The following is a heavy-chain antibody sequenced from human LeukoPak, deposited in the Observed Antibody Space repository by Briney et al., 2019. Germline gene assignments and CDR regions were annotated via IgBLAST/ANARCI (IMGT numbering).Heavy chain of an antibody. D-gene: IGHD3-22*01. J-gene: IGHJ3*02. CDR3: ARGLTTMIVVPDDAFDI. CDR2: IKGSGAGT. V-gene: IGHV3-23*01. Sequence: GGSLRLSCAASGFTFSNYAMTWVRQSPGKGLEWVSAIKGSGAGTYYADSVKGRFTISRDNSKNTLYLQMNSLRAEDTAVYYCARGLTTMIVVPDDAFDIWDQGTMVTVSS. CDR1: GFTFSNYA.